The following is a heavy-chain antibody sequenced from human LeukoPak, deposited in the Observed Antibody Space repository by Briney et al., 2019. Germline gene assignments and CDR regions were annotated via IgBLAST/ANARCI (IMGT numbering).Heavy chain of an antibody. J-gene: IGHJ4*02. CDR2: ISDDGSNK. V-gene: IGHV3-30*18. Sequence: GRSLRLSCAASGFTFSSYGMHWVRQAPGKGLEWVAVISDDGSNKYYADSVKGRFTISRDNSKNTLYLQMNSLRAEDTAVYYCAKDSHIVVVVAATVDYWGQGTLVTVSS. CDR1: GFTFSSYG. CDR3: AKDSHIVVVVAATVDY. D-gene: IGHD2-15*01.